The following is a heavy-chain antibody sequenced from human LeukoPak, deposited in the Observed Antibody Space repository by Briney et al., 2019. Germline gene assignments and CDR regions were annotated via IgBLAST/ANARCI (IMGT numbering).Heavy chain of an antibody. V-gene: IGHV3-23*01. Sequence: GGSLRLSCAASGFIFSSYAMSWVRQAPGKGLEWVSAISGSGGSTYYADSVKGRFTISRDNSKNTLYLQMNSLRAEDTAVYYCASYSSGWLRNFDYWGQGTLVTVSS. CDR3: ASYSSGWLRNFDY. J-gene: IGHJ4*02. D-gene: IGHD6-19*01. CDR1: GFIFSSYA. CDR2: ISGSGGST.